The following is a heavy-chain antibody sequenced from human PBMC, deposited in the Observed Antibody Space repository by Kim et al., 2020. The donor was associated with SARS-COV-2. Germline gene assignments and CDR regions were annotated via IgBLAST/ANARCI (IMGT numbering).Heavy chain of an antibody. D-gene: IGHD3-3*01. CDR3: AKVYYDFWSGSAYYYYYGMDV. CDR1: GFTFSSYA. V-gene: IGHV3-23*01. Sequence: GGSLRLSCAASGFTFSSYAMSWVRQAPGKGLEWVSAISGSGGSTYYADSVKGRFTISRDNSKNTLYLQMNSLRAEDTAVYYCAKVYYDFWSGSAYYYYYGMDVWGQGTTVTVSS. CDR2: ISGSGGST. J-gene: IGHJ6*02.